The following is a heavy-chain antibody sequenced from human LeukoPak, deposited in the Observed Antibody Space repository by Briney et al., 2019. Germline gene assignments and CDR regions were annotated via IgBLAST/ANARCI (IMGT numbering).Heavy chain of an antibody. V-gene: IGHV4-4*07. CDR1: GGSISSYY. Sequence: SETLSLTCTVSGGSISSYYWRWIRQPAGKGLEWIGRIYTSGSTNYNPSLKSRVTMSVDTSKNQFSLKLSSVTAADTAVYYCARDRCSGGSCYLDYWGQGTLVTVSS. D-gene: IGHD2-15*01. CDR3: ARDRCSGGSCYLDY. J-gene: IGHJ4*02. CDR2: IYTSGST.